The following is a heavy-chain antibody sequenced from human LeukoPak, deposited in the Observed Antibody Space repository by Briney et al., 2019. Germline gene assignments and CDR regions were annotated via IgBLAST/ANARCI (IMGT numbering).Heavy chain of an antibody. CDR2: IYYSGST. CDR1: GGSISSSSYY. D-gene: IGHD4-11*01. CDR3: ARHGVATVNALDI. Sequence: PSETLSLTCTVSGGSISSSSYYWAWIRQPPGKGLEWIGTIYYSGSTYYNPSLKSRVTISVDTSKNQFSLKLSSVTAADTAVYYCARHGVATVNALDIWGQGTMVTVSS. V-gene: IGHV4-39*01. J-gene: IGHJ3*02.